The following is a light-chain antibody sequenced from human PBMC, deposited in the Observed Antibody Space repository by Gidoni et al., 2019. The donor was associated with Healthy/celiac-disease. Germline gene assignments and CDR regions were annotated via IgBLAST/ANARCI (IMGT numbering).Light chain of an antibody. CDR1: SSDVGGYNY. Sequence: QSALTQPASVSGSPGPSITISCTGTSSDVGGYNYVSWYQQHPGKAPKLMIYEVSNRPSGVSNRFSGSKSGNTASLTISGLQAEDEADYYCSSYTSSSTFPYVFGTGTKVTVL. V-gene: IGLV2-14*01. CDR3: SSYTSSSTFPYV. J-gene: IGLJ1*01. CDR2: EVS.